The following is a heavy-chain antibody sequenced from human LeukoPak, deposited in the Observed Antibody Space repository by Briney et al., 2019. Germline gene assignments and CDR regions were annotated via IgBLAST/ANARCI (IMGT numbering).Heavy chain of an antibody. D-gene: IGHD5-18*01. CDR1: GGSISSYY. V-gene: IGHV4-59*01. CDR2: IYYSGST. CDR3: ARSSWIQLFYYFDY. Sequence: PSETLSLTCTVSGGSISSYYWSWIRQPPGRGLEWIGYIYYSGSTNYNPSLKSRVTISVDTSKNQFSLKPSSVTAADTAVYYCARSSWIQLFYYFDYWGQGTLVTVSS. J-gene: IGHJ4*02.